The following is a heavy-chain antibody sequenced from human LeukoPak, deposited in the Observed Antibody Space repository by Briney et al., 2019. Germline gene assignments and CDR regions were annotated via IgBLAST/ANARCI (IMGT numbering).Heavy chain of an antibody. CDR3: ARLSPLGGVFDAFDI. D-gene: IGHD3-16*01. Sequence: PSETLSLTCAVYGGSFSGYYWSWIRQPPGKGLEWIGRIYTSGSTNYNPSLKSRVTMSVDTSKNQFSLKLSSVTAADTAVYYCARLSPLGGVFDAFDIWGQGTMVTVSS. CDR1: GGSFSGYY. J-gene: IGHJ3*02. CDR2: IYTSGST. V-gene: IGHV4-59*10.